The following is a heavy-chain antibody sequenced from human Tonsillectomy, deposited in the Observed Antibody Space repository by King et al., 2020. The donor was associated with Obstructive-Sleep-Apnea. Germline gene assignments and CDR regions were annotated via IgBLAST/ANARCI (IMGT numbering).Heavy chain of an antibody. CDR1: GYTFTSYD. Sequence: VQLVQSGAEVKKPGASVKVSCKASGYTFTSYDINWVRQATGQGLEWMAWINPNSGNTGYAQKFQGRVTLTRNTSISTAYMELSGLGSENTAVYYCARGEGEASSSHDYWGQGTLVTVSS. V-gene: IGHV1-8*01. D-gene: IGHD6-13*01. CDR2: INPNSGNT. J-gene: IGHJ4*02. CDR3: ARGEGEASSSHDY.